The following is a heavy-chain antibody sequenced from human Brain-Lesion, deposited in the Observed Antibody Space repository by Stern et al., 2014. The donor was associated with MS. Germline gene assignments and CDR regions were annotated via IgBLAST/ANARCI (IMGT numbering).Heavy chain of an antibody. J-gene: IGHJ6*02. V-gene: IGHV1-2*02. CDR3: ARDQRGITIFGVVTDYYYLGMDV. CDR2: INPNPGGT. CDR1: GYIFTGYY. D-gene: IGHD3-3*01. Sequence: VQLVQSGAEVKKPGASVKVSCTTSGYIFTGYYIHWVRQAPGQGLEWMAWINPNPGGTKYAQKFQGRVTMNRDTSISTAYVELSSLTSDDTAVYYCARDQRGITIFGVVTDYYYLGMDVWGQGTTVTVSS.